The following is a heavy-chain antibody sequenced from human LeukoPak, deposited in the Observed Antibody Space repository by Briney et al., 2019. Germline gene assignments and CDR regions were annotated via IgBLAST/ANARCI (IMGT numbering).Heavy chain of an antibody. CDR3: ATFAGIVPAGLLL. CDR2: IKKDGREK. D-gene: IGHD6-13*01. CDR1: GFTSSVFW. J-gene: IGHJ6*02. V-gene: IGHV3-7*01. Sequence: GRSLRLSRVVSGFTSSVFWMSCVRGPPGRGLECVVNIKKDGREKEYVASVKGRFIIFRDNAKNSAYLQMNSLRAGDTAVYDCATFAGIVPAGLLLWGEETTVIVSS.